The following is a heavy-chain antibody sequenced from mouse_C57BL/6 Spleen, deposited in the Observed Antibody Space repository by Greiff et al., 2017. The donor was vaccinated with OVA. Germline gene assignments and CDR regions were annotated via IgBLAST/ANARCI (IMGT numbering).Heavy chain of an antibody. Sequence: QVQLQQPGAELVKPGASVRMSCKASGYTFTSYWITWVKQRPGQGLEWIGDIYPGSGSSNYNEKFKSKATLTVDTSSSTAYMQLSSLTSEDSAVYYCARRNFSWFAYWGQGTLVTVSA. CDR2: IYPGSGSS. CDR1: GYTFTSYW. CDR3: ARRNFSWFAY. D-gene: IGHD2-1*01. J-gene: IGHJ3*01. V-gene: IGHV1-55*01.